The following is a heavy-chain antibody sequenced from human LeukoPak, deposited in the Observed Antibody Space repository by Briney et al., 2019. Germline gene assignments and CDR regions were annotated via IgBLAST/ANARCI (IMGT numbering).Heavy chain of an antibody. Sequence: SETLSLTCTVSGGSISSYYWSWIRQPPGKGLEWIGYIYYSGSTNYNPSLKSRVTISVDTSKNQFSLKLSSVTAADTAVYYCARDAHSGYVYYFDPWGQGILVTVSS. D-gene: IGHD5-12*01. CDR1: GGSISSYY. CDR2: IYYSGST. V-gene: IGHV4-59*12. J-gene: IGHJ5*02. CDR3: ARDAHSGYVYYFDP.